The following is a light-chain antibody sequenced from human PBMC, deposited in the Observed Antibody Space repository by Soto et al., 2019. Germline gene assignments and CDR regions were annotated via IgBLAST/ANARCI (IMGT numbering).Light chain of an antibody. CDR2: KAS. CDR1: QSVSSW. CDR3: QQYRSYSWT. Sequence: DVQLTQSPSTLSASVGERVTIICRASQSVSSWLAWYQAKPGKAPNLLIYKASTLESGVPSRFSGSGSGTEFTLTISSLQPDDFATYYCQQYRSYSWTFGQGTKVEI. V-gene: IGKV1-5*03. J-gene: IGKJ1*01.